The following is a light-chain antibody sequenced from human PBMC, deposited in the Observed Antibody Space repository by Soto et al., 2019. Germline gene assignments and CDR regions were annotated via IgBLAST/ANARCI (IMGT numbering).Light chain of an antibody. CDR3: SSYTSSSTHL. J-gene: IGLJ1*01. V-gene: IGLV2-14*01. Sequence: QSVLTPPASVSGSPGQSITISCTGTSSDGGGYNYVSWYQQHPGKAPKLMIYDVSNRPSGVSNRFSGSKSGNTASLTISGLQAEDEADYYCSSYTSSSTHLFGTGTKVTVL. CDR1: SSDGGGYNY. CDR2: DVS.